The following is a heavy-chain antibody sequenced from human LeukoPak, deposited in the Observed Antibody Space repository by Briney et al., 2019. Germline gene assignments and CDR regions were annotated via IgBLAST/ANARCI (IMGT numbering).Heavy chain of an antibody. V-gene: IGHV1-24*01. CDR2: LDPEDGET. Sequence: ASVKVSCKVSGYTLTELSMHWVRQAPGKGLEWMGGLDPEDGETIYAQKFQGRVTMTEDTSTDTAYMELSSLRSEDTAVYYCATDQGQTMVRGAPRKNWFDPWGQGTLVTVSS. CDR3: ATDQGQTMVRGAPRKNWFDP. J-gene: IGHJ5*02. CDR1: GYTLTELS. D-gene: IGHD3-10*01.